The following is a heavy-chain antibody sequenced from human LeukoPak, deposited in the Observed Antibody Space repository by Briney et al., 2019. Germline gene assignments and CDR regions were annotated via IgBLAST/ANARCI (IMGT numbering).Heavy chain of an antibody. CDR1: GGSFSGYY. V-gene: IGHV4-34*01. D-gene: IGHD3-3*01. J-gene: IGHJ4*02. CDR3: ARTREVYDFWSGNKYYFDY. CDR2: INHSGST. Sequence: PSETLSLTCAVYGGSFSGYYWSWIRQPPGKGLEWIGEINHSGSTNYNPSLKSRVTISVDTSKNQFSLKLSSVTAADTAVYYCARTREVYDFWSGNKYYFDYWGQGTLVTVSS.